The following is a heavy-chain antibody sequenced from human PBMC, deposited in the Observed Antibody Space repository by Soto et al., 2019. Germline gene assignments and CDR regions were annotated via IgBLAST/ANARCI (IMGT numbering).Heavy chain of an antibody. CDR1: GFTFSSYA. J-gene: IGHJ1*01. D-gene: IGHD1-7*01. Sequence: GGSLRLSCAASGFTFSSYAMSWVRQAPGKGLEWVSAISGSGGSTYYADSVKGRFTISRDNSKNTLYLQMNSLRAEDTAVYYCAKDKWLELREAYFQHWGQGTLVTVSS. CDR3: AKDKWLELREAYFQH. V-gene: IGHV3-23*01. CDR2: ISGSGGST.